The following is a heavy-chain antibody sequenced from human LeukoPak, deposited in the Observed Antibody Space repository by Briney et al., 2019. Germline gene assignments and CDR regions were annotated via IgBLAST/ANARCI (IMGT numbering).Heavy chain of an antibody. CDR2: FSSSSSTI. Sequence: GRSLRLSCATSGFTFSSQAMHWVRQAPGKGLEWVSYFSSSSSTIYYADSVKGRFTISRDNAKNSLYLQMNSLRAEDTAVYYCARDGPRRIWLKGGTPRDAFDIWGQGTMVTVSS. CDR1: GFTFSSQA. D-gene: IGHD3-10*01. V-gene: IGHV3-48*04. J-gene: IGHJ3*02. CDR3: ARDGPRRIWLKGGTPRDAFDI.